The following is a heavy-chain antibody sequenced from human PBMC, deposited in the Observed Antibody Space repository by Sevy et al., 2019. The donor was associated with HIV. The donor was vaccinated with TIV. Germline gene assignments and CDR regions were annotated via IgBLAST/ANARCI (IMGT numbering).Heavy chain of an antibody. CDR2: IKQDGSEK. V-gene: IGHV3-7*01. J-gene: IGHJ4*02. D-gene: IGHD2-2*01. CDR1: GFTFSSYW. CDR3: ARSIVVVPAPFDY. Sequence: GGSLRLSCAASGFTFSSYWMSWVRQAPGKGLEWVANIKQDGSEKYYVDSVKGRFTISRDNAKNSLNLQMNSLRAEDTAVYYCARSIVVVPAPFDYWGQGTLVTVSS.